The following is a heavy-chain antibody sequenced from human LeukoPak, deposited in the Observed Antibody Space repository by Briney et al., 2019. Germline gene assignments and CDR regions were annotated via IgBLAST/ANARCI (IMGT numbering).Heavy chain of an antibody. D-gene: IGHD3-10*01. CDR1: GYTFTSFG. Sequence: ASVKVSCKASGYTFTSFGISWVRQAPGQGLEWMGWISAYNGKIKYAEKFRGRVTMTTDTSTNIAYMELTSLRSDDTAVYYCTSGPRTYGLPLLYFDYWGQGTLVTVSS. J-gene: IGHJ4*02. CDR2: ISAYNGKI. CDR3: TSGPRTYGLPLLYFDY. V-gene: IGHV1-18*01.